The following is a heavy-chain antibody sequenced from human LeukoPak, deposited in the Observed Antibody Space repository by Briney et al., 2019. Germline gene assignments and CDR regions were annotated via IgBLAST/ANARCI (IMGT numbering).Heavy chain of an antibody. CDR2: ISGSGAST. Sequence: GGSLRLSCAASGFTFSSYAMSWVRQAPGKGLEWVSAISGSGASTYYADSVKGRLTISRDNYKNTLYLQMNSLRAEDTAVYYCAKVRGGFGELLSNYYYYYGMDVWGKGTTVTVSS. V-gene: IGHV3-23*01. CDR3: AKVRGGFGELLSNYYYYYGMDV. D-gene: IGHD3-10*01. CDR1: GFTFSSYA. J-gene: IGHJ6*04.